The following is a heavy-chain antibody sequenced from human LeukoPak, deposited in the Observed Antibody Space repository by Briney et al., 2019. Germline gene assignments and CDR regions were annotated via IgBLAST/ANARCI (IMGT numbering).Heavy chain of an antibody. Sequence: GGSLRLSCAASGFTFSSYGMHWVRQAPGKGLEWVAFIRYDGSNKYYADSVKRRFTISRDNSKNTMYLQMNSLRAEDTAVYYCAKDRVTTMVRGVIISGYWGQGTLVTVSS. J-gene: IGHJ4*02. CDR2: IRYDGSNK. V-gene: IGHV3-30*02. CDR3: AKDRVTTMVRGVIISGY. CDR1: GFTFSSYG. D-gene: IGHD3-10*01.